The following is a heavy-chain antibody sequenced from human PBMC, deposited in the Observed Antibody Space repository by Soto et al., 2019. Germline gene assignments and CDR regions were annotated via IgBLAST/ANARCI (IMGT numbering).Heavy chain of an antibody. Sequence: QVQLQESGPGLVKPSQTLSLTCTVSGGSISSGGYYWSWIRQHPGKGLEWIGYIYYSGSTYYNPSLTSRVTISVDTSKNQFSLKLSSVTAADTAVYYCARDAHSSSTYYYGMDVWGQGTTVTVSS. CDR2: IYYSGST. CDR1: GGSISSGGYY. V-gene: IGHV4-31*03. D-gene: IGHD6-6*01. CDR3: ARDAHSSSTYYYGMDV. J-gene: IGHJ6*02.